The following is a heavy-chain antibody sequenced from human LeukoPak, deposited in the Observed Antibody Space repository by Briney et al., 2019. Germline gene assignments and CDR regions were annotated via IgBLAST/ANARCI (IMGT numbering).Heavy chain of an antibody. CDR3: ARDGTAPPRGWFDP. J-gene: IGHJ5*02. D-gene: IGHD6-13*01. CDR2: INPNSGGT. V-gene: IGHV1-2*02. Sequence: ASVKVSCKASGGTFSSYAISWVRQAPGQGLEWMGWINPNSGGTNYAQKFQGRVTMTRDTSISTAYMELSRLRSDDTAVYYCARDGTAPPRGWFDPWGQGTLVTVSS. CDR1: GGTFSSYA.